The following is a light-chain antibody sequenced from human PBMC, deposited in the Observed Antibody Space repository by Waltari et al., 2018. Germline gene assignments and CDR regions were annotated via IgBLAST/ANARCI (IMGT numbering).Light chain of an antibody. CDR3: AVWDDSLGGV. J-gene: IGLJ3*02. V-gene: IGLV1-44*01. Sequence: QSVLTQPPSVSGTPGQRVTISCSGSHSNAGGNSVNWHQQLPGTAPKLLIYNDNQGPSGVPDRFSASKSGTTASLAITGLQSEDEADYYCAVWDDSLGGVFGGGTKVTVL. CDR2: NDN. CDR1: HSNAGGNS.